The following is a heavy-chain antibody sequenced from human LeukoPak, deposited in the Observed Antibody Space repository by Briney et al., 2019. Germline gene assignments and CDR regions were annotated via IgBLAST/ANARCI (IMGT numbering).Heavy chain of an antibody. D-gene: IGHD2-15*01. CDR2: ISGSGGST. J-gene: IGHJ4*02. CDR1: GFTFSSYG. CDR3: ARQYCSGGSCYEDSPDY. V-gene: IGHV3-23*01. Sequence: PGGSLRLSCAASGFTFSSYGMSWARQAPGKGLEWVSAISGSGGSTYYADSVKGRFTISRDNSKNTLYLQMNSLRAEDTAVYYCARQYCSGGSCYEDSPDYWGQGTLVTASS.